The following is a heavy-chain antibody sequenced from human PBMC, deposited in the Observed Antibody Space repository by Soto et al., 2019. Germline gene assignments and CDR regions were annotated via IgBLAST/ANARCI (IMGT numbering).Heavy chain of an antibody. V-gene: IGHV1-24*01. D-gene: IGHD6-19*01. CDR1: GYTLTELY. Sequence: GDSLKVWCKVSGYTLTELYMHWVRQAPGKGLEWMGGFDPEDGETIYAQKFQGRVTMTEDTSTDTAYMELSSLRSEDTAVYYCATLQYSSGWFDYWRQGTLVTISS. J-gene: IGHJ4*02. CDR3: ATLQYSSGWFDY. CDR2: FDPEDGET.